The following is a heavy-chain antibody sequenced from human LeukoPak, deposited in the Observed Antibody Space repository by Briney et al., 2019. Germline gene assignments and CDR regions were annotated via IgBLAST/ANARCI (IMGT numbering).Heavy chain of an antibody. CDR3: ARHGGSVVPPNWYFDL. V-gene: IGHV1-69*01. Sequence: SVKVSCKASGGTFSSYAISWVRQAPGQGLEWMGGIIPIFGTANYAQKFQGRVTITADESTSTAYMELSSLRSEDTAVYYCARHGGSVVPPNWYFDLWGRGTLVTVSS. CDR2: IIPIFGTA. J-gene: IGHJ2*01. D-gene: IGHD2-15*01. CDR1: GGTFSSYA.